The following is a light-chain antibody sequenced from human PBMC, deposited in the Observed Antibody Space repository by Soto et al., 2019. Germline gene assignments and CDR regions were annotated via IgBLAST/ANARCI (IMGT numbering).Light chain of an antibody. CDR3: QSYDSSLSGFWV. J-gene: IGLJ3*02. Sequence: QSVLTQPPSVSGAPGQRVTISCTGSSSNIGAGYDVHWYRQLPGTAPKLLIYGNSNRPSGVPDRFSGSKSGTSASLAITGLQAEDEADYYCQSYDSSLSGFWVFGGGTKVTVL. CDR2: GNS. CDR1: SSNIGAGYD. V-gene: IGLV1-40*01.